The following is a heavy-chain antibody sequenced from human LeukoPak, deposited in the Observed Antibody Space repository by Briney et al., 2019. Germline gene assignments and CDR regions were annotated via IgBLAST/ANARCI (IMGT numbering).Heavy chain of an antibody. CDR1: GYTFSIYN. CDR3: AKDRPQANWGSGYIDY. CDR2: INPSGGT. J-gene: IGHJ4*02. Sequence: ASVTVSCTASGYTFSIYNMHWVRQAPGQGLEWMGIINPSGGTSYAQKLQGRITMTRDTSTSTLYMELSSLRSEDTAVYYCAKDRPQANWGSGYIDYWGQGTLVTVSS. V-gene: IGHV1-46*01. D-gene: IGHD7-27*01.